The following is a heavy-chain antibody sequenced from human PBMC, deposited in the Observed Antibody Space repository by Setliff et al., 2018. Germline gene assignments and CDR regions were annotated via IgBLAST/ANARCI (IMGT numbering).Heavy chain of an antibody. CDR3: AKTRGSNWNFFYYMDV. CDR2: ISYDGSNK. CDR1: GFTFSTYA. D-gene: IGHD1-1*01. J-gene: IGHJ6*03. Sequence: GGSLRLSCAASGFTFSTYAMHWVRQAPGKGLEWVAVISYDGSNKYYADSVKGRFTISRDNPKNTLFLQMDSLRAEDTAVYYCAKTRGSNWNFFYYMDVWGKGTTVTVSS. V-gene: IGHV3-30*04.